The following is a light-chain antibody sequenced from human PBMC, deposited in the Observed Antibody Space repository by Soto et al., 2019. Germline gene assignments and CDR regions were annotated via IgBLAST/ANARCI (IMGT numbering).Light chain of an antibody. Sequence: QSALTQPASVSGSPGQSITISCTGTGSDVGGYDYVSWYQHHPGKAPKVMIYEVTNRPSGVSNRFSGSKSGTSASLAISGLQSEDEADYFCATWDTILNGFVFGTGTKVTAL. J-gene: IGLJ1*01. CDR3: ATWDTILNGFV. V-gene: IGLV2-14*01. CDR2: EVT. CDR1: GSDVGGYDY.